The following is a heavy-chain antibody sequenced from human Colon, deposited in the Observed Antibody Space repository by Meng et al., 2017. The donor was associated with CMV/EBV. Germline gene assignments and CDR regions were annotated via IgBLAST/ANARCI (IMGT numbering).Heavy chain of an antibody. CDR1: GGSISSSDW. CDR2: IYRYGNA. J-gene: IGHJ5*02. CDR3: ATGLVGIGYTPTSDP. Sequence: QVQLQESGPGLVKPSGTLSLTCAVSGGSISSSDWWSWVSQPPGKGLEWIGEIYRYGNANYNPSLKGRVTISIDKSKNQFSLNLNSVTAADTAVYFCATGLVGIGYTPTSDPWGPGTLVTVSS. V-gene: IGHV4-4*02. D-gene: IGHD2-15*01.